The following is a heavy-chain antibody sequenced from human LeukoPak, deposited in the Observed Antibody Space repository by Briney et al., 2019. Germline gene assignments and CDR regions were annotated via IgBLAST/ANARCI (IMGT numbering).Heavy chain of an antibody. CDR3: ARRSGHGSTNWFDP. CDR1: GFTFSSYG. CDR2: ISSSSSYI. V-gene: IGHV3-21*01. Sequence: KPGGSLRLSCAASGFTFSSYGMNWVRQAPGKGLEWVSSISSSSSYIYYADSVKGRFTISRDNAKNSLYLQMNSLRAEDTAVYYCARRSGHGSTNWFDPWGQGTLVTVSS. J-gene: IGHJ5*02. D-gene: IGHD3-10*01.